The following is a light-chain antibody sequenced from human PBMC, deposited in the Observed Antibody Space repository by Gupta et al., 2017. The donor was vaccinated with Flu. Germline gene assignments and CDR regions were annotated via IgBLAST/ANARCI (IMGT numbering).Light chain of an antibody. CDR1: QDITNY. V-gene: IGKV1-39*01. CDR2: AAS. Sequence: PFSLSASIGDRVTITCRASQDITNYVNGYQQRQGEDPRLRIYAASSLQNGVPSRFSGSGSGTELTLTINSLQAEDFVTYYCQQSFSRLRSFGQGTKLEI. J-gene: IGKJ2*01. CDR3: QQSFSRLRS.